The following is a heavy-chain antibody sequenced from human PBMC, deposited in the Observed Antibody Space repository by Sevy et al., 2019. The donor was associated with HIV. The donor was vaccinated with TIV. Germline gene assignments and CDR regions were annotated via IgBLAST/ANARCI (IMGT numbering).Heavy chain of an antibody. J-gene: IGHJ5*02. Sequence: ASVKVSCKASGGTFSSYAISWVRQAPGQGLEWMGGIIPIFGTANYAQKFQGRVTITADESTSTAYMELSSLRSEDTAVYYCARPRRYCSSTSCRDLLSTSYWFDPWGQGTLVTVSS. CDR3: ARPRRYCSSTSCRDLLSTSYWFDP. V-gene: IGHV1-69*13. D-gene: IGHD2-2*01. CDR2: IIPIFGTA. CDR1: GGTFSSYA.